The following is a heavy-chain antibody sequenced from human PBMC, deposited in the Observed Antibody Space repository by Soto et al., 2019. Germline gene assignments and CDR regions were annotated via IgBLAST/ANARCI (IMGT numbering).Heavy chain of an antibody. Sequence: PSETLSPTCTVPDGSTSIGGYYWSCIRQHPGKGLEWIGYIYYSESTYYNPSIKNRVTISVDTSKNQFSLKLSSVTAAHTAVYYLASRAGDLWSGYSAYFDYWGQGILVTVSS. J-gene: IGHJ4*02. D-gene: IGHD3-3*01. CDR1: DGSTSIGGYY. CDR2: IYYSEST. CDR3: ASRAGDLWSGYSAYFDY. V-gene: IGHV4-31*07.